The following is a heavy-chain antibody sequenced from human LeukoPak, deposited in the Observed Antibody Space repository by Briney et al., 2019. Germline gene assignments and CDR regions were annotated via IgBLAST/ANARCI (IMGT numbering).Heavy chain of an antibody. CDR2: INQSGST. CDR3: ARGWQQLVL. CDR1: GGSFSGDW. Sequence: SETLSLTCAVYGGSFSGDWWSWIRQPPGKGLEWIGEINQSGSTNYIPSLKSRVTISVDTSKNQFSLKLSSVTAAGTAVYYCARGWQQLVLWGQGTLVTVAS. J-gene: IGHJ4*02. D-gene: IGHD6-13*01. V-gene: IGHV4-34*01.